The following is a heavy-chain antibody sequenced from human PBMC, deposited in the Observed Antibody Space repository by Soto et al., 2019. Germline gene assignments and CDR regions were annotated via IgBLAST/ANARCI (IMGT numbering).Heavy chain of an antibody. V-gene: IGHV1-69*02. D-gene: IGHD6-19*01. CDR3: ARGDSSGSH. CDR2: IIPILGIA. J-gene: IGHJ4*02. CDR1: GGTFSSYT. Sequence: QVQLVQSGAEVKKPGSSVKFSCKASGGTFSSYTISWVRQAPGQALEWKGSIIPILGIANYAQEFQGRVTITADKSPSTAYMELSSLRSEDTAVYYCARGDSSGSHWGQGTLVTVSS.